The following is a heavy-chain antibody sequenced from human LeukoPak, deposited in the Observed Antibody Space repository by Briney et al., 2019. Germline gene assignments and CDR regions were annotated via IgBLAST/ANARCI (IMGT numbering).Heavy chain of an antibody. CDR2: ISWNSGSI. D-gene: IGHD6-13*01. CDR1: GFTFDDYA. J-gene: IGHJ4*02. CDR3: AKDIGAAGTSYYFDY. V-gene: IGHV3-9*03. Sequence: GRSLRLSCAASGFTFDDYAMHWVRQAPGKGLEWVSGISWNSGSIGYADSVKGRFTISRDNAKNSLYLQMNSLRAEDMALYYRAKDIGAAGTSYYFDYWGQGTLVTVSS.